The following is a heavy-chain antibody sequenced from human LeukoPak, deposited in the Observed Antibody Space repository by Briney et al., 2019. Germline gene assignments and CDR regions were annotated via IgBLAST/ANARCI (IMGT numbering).Heavy chain of an antibody. D-gene: IGHD4-17*01. CDR3: VSRGTATVTTDRDHWFDR. J-gene: IGHJ5*02. CDR1: GGSFSGYY. CDR2: INHSGST. Sequence: PSETLSLTCAVYGGSFSGYYWSWIRQPPGKGLEWIGEINHSGSTNYNPSLKSRVTISVDPSKNQFSLKLSSVTAADTAVYYCVSRGTATVTTDRDHWFDRWGQATMVTDS. V-gene: IGHV4-34*01.